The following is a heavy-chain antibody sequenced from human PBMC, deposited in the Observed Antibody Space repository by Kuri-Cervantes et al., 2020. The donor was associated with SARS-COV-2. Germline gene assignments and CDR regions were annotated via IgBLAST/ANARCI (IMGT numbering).Heavy chain of an antibody. V-gene: IGHV3-11*04. CDR2: ISSSGSTI. D-gene: IGHD3-3*01. Sequence: GGSLRLSCAASGYTFDDYGMSWVRQAPGKGLEWVSYISSSGSTIYYADSVKGRFTISRDNAKNSLYLQMNSLRAEDTAVYYCARNDFWSGYYFDYWGQGTLVTVSS. J-gene: IGHJ4*02. CDR3: ARNDFWSGYYFDY. CDR1: GYTFDDYG.